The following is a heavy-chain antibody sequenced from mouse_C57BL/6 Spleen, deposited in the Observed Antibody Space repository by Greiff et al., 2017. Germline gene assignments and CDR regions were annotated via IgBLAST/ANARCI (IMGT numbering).Heavy chain of an antibody. CDR1: GYTFTSYD. CDR3: ASPLIVGRLLRPYAMDY. J-gene: IGHJ4*01. D-gene: IGHD1-2*01. Sequence: QVQLKQSGPELVKPGASVKLSCKASGYTFTSYDINWVKQRPGQGLEWIGWIYPRDGSTKYNEKFKGKATLTVDTSSSTAYIELHSLTSEDSAVYFCASPLIVGRLLRPYAMDYWGQGTSVTVSS. V-gene: IGHV1-85*01. CDR2: IYPRDGST.